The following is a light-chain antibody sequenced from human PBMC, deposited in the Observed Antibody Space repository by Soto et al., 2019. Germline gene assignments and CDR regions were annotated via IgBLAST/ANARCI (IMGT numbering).Light chain of an antibody. J-gene: IGKJ4*01. CDR1: QGISSY. V-gene: IGKV1-8*01. Sequence: AIRMTQSPSSFSASTGDRVTITCRASQGISSYLAWYQQKPGKAPKLLIYAASTLQSGVPSGFSGSGSGTDFTLTISCLQSEDFATYYCQQVNSYPLTFGGGTKVDIK. CDR3: QQVNSYPLT. CDR2: AAS.